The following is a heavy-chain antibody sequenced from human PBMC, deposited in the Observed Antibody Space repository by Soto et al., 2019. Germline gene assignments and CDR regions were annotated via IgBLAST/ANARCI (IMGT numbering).Heavy chain of an antibody. CDR1: GGSISSYY. D-gene: IGHD3-3*01. V-gene: IGHV4-59*01. CDR3: AREESYYDFWSGYPAV. J-gene: IGHJ6*04. CDR2: IYYSGST. Sequence: SETLSLTCPVSGGSISSYYWSWIRQPPGKGLEWIGYIYYSGSTNYNPSLKSRVTISVDTSKNQFSLKLSSVTAADTAVYYCAREESYYDFWSGYPAVWGKGTTVSVSS.